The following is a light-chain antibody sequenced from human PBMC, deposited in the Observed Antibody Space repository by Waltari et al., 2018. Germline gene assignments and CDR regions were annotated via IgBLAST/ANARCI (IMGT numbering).Light chain of an antibody. CDR3: QTWDTITAR. CDR2: QDT. J-gene: IGLJ2*01. Sequence: SFELIQPPSVAVSPGQTANITCSGDKLGDIYTYWYQQKPGQSPVAIMYQDTRRPSGIPERFSGSNSGNTSTLTISETQPVDEADYFCQTWDTITARFGGGTRLTVL. V-gene: IGLV3-1*01. CDR1: KLGDIY.